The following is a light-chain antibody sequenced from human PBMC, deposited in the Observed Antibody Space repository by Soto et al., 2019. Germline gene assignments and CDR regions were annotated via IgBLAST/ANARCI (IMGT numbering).Light chain of an antibody. V-gene: IGKV3-20*01. CDR2: RVS. CDR1: QTITT. J-gene: IGKJ5*01. CDR3: QQYDNSPIT. Sequence: EIVLTQSPGTLSLSPGERATLSCRASQTITTLAWYQRKPGQAPRLLIYRVSSRATGVPDRFSGTGSETDFTLTISRLEPEDFAVYYCQQYDNSPITFGQGTRLEI.